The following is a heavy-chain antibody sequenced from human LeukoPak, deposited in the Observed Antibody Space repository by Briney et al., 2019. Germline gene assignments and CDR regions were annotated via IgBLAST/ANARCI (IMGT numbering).Heavy chain of an antibody. Sequence: PGGSLRLSCAASGFTFSSYWMHWVRQAPGKGLEWVSGINWNGGSTGYADSVKGRFTISRDNAKNSLYLQMNSLRAEDTALYYCARGEGYCSSTSCYLVPYYFDYWGQGTLVTVSS. CDR1: GFTFSSYW. D-gene: IGHD2-2*01. CDR3: ARGEGYCSSTSCYLVPYYFDY. V-gene: IGHV3-20*04. J-gene: IGHJ4*02. CDR2: INWNGGST.